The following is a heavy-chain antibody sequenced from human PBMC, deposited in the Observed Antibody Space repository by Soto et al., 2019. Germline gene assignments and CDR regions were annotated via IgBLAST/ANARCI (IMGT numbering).Heavy chain of an antibody. J-gene: IGHJ4*02. CDR1: GLTFSSYG. Sequence: QVQLVESGGGVVQPGRSLRLSCAASGLTFSSYGMHWVRQAPGKGLEWVAVISYDGSNKYYADSVKGRFTISRDNSKNTLYLQMNSLRAEDTAVYYCAKWYDGGYVSYFDYWGQGTLVTVSS. D-gene: IGHD5-12*01. V-gene: IGHV3-30*18. CDR3: AKWYDGGYVSYFDY. CDR2: ISYDGSNK.